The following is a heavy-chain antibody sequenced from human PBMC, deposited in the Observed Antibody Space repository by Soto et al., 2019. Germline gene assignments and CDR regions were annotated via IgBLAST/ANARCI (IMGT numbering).Heavy chain of an antibody. D-gene: IGHD2-15*01. J-gene: IGHJ3*02. V-gene: IGHV3-21*01. Sequence: EVQLVESGGGLVKPGGSLRLSCAASGFTFSSYSMNWVRQAPGKGLEWVSSISSSSSYIYYADSVKGRFTISRDNAKNSPYLQMNSLRAEDTAVYYCARDHGLSSYAFDIWGQGTMVTVSS. CDR3: ARDHGLSSYAFDI. CDR2: ISSSSSYI. CDR1: GFTFSSYS.